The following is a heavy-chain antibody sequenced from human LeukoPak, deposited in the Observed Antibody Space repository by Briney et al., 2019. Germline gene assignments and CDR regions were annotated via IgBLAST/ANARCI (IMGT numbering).Heavy chain of an antibody. D-gene: IGHD3-16*01. V-gene: IGHV3-11*04. CDR2: ISSSGSTI. J-gene: IGHJ6*03. CDR3: ARFGADYYYYYMDV. Sequence: PGGSLRLSCAASGFTFSDYYMSWIRQAPGKGLEWVSYISSSGSTIYYADSVKGRFTISRDNAKNSLYLQMNSLRAEDTAVYYCARFGADYYYYYMDVWGKGTTVTVSS. CDR1: GFTFSDYY.